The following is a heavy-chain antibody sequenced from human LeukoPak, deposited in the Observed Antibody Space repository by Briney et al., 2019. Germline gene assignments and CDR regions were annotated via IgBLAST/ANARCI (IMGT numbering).Heavy chain of an antibody. J-gene: IGHJ4*02. CDR2: INSDGSST. CDR1: GFTFSSYA. D-gene: IGHD1-26*01. V-gene: IGHV3-74*01. Sequence: PGGSLRLSCAASGFTFSSYAMSWVRQAPGKGLVWVSRINSDGSSTSYADSVKGRFTISRDNAKNTLYLQMNSLRAEDTAVYHCARAEIGSYYFDYWGQGTLVTVSS. CDR3: ARAEIGSYYFDY.